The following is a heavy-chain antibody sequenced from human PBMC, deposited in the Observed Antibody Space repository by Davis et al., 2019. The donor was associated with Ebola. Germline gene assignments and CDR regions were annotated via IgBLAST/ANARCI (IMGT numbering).Heavy chain of an antibody. V-gene: IGHV4-39*01. CDR3: ARNHNGGWFDS. CDR1: GASISDNNF. Sequence: GSLRLSCSVSGASISDNNFWGWVRQSPGKGLEWIVNINSRGDTYYNPSLRSRVTISVDTSKNQFSLKVESVSAADTAVYLCARNHNGGWFDSWGQGTLVTVSS. CDR2: INSRGDT. D-gene: IGHD4-23*01. J-gene: IGHJ5*01.